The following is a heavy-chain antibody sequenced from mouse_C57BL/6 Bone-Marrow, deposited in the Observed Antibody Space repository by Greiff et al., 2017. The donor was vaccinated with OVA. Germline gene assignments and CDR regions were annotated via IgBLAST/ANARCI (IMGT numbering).Heavy chain of an antibody. CDR1: GYTFTSYW. J-gene: IGHJ3*01. V-gene: IGHV1-59*01. CDR2: IDPADSYT. Sequence: QVQLQQPGAELVRPGTSVKLSCKASGYTFTSYWMHWVKQRPGQGLEWIGVIDPADSYTNYNQKFKGKATLTVDTSSSTAYMQLSSLTSEDSAVYYCAIRDVYYVAWFAYWGQGTLVTVSA. CDR3: AIRDVYYVAWFAY. D-gene: IGHD2-3*01.